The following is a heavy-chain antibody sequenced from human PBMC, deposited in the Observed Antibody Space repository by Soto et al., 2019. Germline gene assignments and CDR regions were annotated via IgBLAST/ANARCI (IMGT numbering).Heavy chain of an antibody. Sequence: GSLRRSCAASGFTFSSYGTHRVRQAPSKWLEWVAVISYDGSNKYYADSVKGRFTSSRDNSKKTLYLQMNSLRAEDTAVYYCPKNYEIFGVVIPWFDPWAQGTLDGVSS. V-gene: IGHV3-30*18. D-gene: IGHD3-3*01. J-gene: IGHJ5*02. CDR1: GFTFSSYG. CDR2: ISYDGSNK. CDR3: PKNYEIFGVVIPWFDP.